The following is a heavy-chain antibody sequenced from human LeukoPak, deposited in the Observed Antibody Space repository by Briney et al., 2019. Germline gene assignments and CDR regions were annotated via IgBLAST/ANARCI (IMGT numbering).Heavy chain of an antibody. D-gene: IGHD2-15*01. CDR2: ISGSGTVT. Sequence: GGSLRLSCAASGFTFSNHAMNWVRQAPGKGLELVSIISGSGTVTYYADSVKGRFTISRDNSKNTLYLQMNSLRAKDTAVYYCAKTSVGEGRIIGSGYFDNWGQGTLVTVSS. CDR3: AKTSVGEGRIIGSGYFDN. J-gene: IGHJ4*02. CDR1: GFTFSNHA. V-gene: IGHV3-23*01.